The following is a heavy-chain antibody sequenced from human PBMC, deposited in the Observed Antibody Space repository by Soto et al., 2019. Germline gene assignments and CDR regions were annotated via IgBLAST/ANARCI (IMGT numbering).Heavy chain of an antibody. D-gene: IGHD3-3*01. V-gene: IGHV4-39*01. CDR1: GGSISSSSYY. Sequence: SETLSLTCTVSGGSISSSSYYWGWIRQPPGKGLEWIGSIYYSGSTYYNPSLKSRVTISVDTSKNQFSLKLSSVTAADTAVYYCARHHYWGNYDFWSGYWGWYFDYWGQGTLVTVSS. CDR3: ARHHYWGNYDFWSGYWGWYFDY. J-gene: IGHJ4*02. CDR2: IYYSGST.